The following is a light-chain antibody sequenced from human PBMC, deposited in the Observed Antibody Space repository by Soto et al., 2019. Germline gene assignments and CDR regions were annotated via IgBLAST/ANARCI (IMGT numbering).Light chain of an antibody. Sequence: QSVLTQPASVSGSPGQSITISCTGTSSDVGGYKYVSWYQQYPGKAPKLMMYDVSNRPSGVSNRFSGSKSGNTASPTISGLQAEDEADYYCSSYTSSSPCVFGTGTKVTVL. CDR1: SSDVGGYKY. CDR2: DVS. V-gene: IGLV2-14*01. CDR3: SSYTSSSPCV. J-gene: IGLJ1*01.